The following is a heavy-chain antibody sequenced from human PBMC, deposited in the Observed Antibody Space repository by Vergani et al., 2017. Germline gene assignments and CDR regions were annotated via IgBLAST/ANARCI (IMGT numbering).Heavy chain of an antibody. D-gene: IGHD3-22*01. V-gene: IGHV4-39*07. CDR1: GGSISSSSYY. CDR2: IYYSGST. Sequence: QLQLQESGPGLVKPSATLSLTCTVPGGSISSSSYYWGWIRQPPGKGLEWIRSIYYSGSTYYNPSLKSRVTISVDTSKNQFSLKLSSVTAADTAVYYCARDPTGYYYDSSGYYPLDYWGQGSLVTVSS. J-gene: IGHJ4*02. CDR3: ARDPTGYYYDSSGYYPLDY.